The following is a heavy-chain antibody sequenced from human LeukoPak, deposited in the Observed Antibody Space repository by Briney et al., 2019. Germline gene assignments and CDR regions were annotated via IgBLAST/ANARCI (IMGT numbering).Heavy chain of an antibody. CDR3: ARADFDWKPKYDY. CDR2: IYYTGNT. Sequence: SETLSLTCTVSGASISAYYWSWIRQPTGRGLEWIGYIYYTGNTNYNPSLKSRVTISVDTAKKQVSQHLTSVTAADTAVYYCARADFDWKPKYDYWGRGVLVTVSS. V-gene: IGHV4-59*01. CDR1: GASISAYY. J-gene: IGHJ4*02. D-gene: IGHD3-9*01.